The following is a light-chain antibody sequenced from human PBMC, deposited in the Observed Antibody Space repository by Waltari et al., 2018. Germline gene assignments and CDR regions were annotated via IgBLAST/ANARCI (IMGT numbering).Light chain of an antibody. CDR2: KTS. CDR1: QDLVHSEGTTY. J-gene: IGKJ1*01. V-gene: IGKV2-30*02. CDR3: VQGTHWPWT. Sequence: DVVLTQSPLSLSVTLGQPASISCTSGQDLVHSEGTTYLNWFQQRPGQSPRRLIYKTSNRDSGVPDRFSGSGSGADFTLEISRVEADDVGVYFCVQGTHWPWTFGQGTKVEIK.